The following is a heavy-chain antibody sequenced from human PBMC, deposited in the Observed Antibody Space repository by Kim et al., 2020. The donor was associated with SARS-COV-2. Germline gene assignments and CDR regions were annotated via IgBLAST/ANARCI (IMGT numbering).Heavy chain of an antibody. D-gene: IGHD6-13*01. V-gene: IGHV3-23*01. CDR3: ACSSWYDDY. CDR2: GST. J-gene: IGHJ4*02. Sequence: GSTYYAAAVKGRSTTCRDTAKTTLHLQMNSLAAEDTAVYYCACSSWYDDYWGQGTLVTVSS.